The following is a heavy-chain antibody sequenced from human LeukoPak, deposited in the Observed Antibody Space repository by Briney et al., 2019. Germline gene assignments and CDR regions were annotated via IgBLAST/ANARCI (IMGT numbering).Heavy chain of an antibody. CDR2: INHSGST. Sequence: SETLSLTCAVYGGSFSGYYWSWIRQPPGKGLEWIGEINHSGSTNYNPSLKSRVTISVDTSKNQFSLKLSSVTAADTAVYYCASSLPCSSTSCYPDYWGQGTLVTVSS. CDR1: GGSFSGYY. CDR3: ASSLPCSSTSCYPDY. J-gene: IGHJ4*02. D-gene: IGHD2-2*01. V-gene: IGHV4-34*01.